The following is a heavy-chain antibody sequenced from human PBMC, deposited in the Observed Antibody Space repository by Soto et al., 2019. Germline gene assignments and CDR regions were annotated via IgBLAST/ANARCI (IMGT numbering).Heavy chain of an antibody. CDR1: GGSFSGYY. V-gene: IGHV4-34*01. CDR2: FNHSGRT. D-gene: IGHD6-19*01. CDR3: ASDGYSSRWLTRGGDY. Sequence: PSETLSLTCAVYGGSFSGYYWSWIRQPPGKGLEWIGEFNHSGRTNYNPSLKSRVTVSVDTSKNQFSLKLSYVTAADTAVYYCASDGYSSRWLTRGGDYRDQGTLVTRSS. J-gene: IGHJ4*02.